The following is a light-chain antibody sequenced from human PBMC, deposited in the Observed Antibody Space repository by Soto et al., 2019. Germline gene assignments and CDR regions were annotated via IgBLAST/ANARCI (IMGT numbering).Light chain of an antibody. CDR2: EGT. V-gene: IGLV2-8*01. Sequence: QSVLTQPPSASGSPGQSVTISCTGTSSDVGGYNYVSWYQQHPGKAPKLMIYEGTKRPSGVPDRFSGSKSGNTASLTVSGLQAEDEADYYCSSYAGSNNLKVFGTGTKLTVL. CDR1: SSDVGGYNY. J-gene: IGLJ1*01. CDR3: SSYAGSNNLKV.